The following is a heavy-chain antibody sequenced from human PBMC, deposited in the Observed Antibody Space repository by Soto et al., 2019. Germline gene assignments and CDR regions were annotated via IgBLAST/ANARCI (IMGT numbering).Heavy chain of an antibody. CDR3: ATTRVGPCSSSICFSGIFDGMDV. V-gene: IGHV3-30-3*01. CDR2: ISYDGTIT. J-gene: IGHJ6*02. CDR1: GFTISNYG. D-gene: IGHD2-2*01. Sequence: GGSLRLSCAASGFTISNYGMHWVRRAPGKGLEWVAVISYDGTITYYADSVKGRFTISRDNSKNTLYLQMNSLRTEDTAVYYCATTRVGPCSSSICFSGIFDGMDVWGQGTTVTVSS.